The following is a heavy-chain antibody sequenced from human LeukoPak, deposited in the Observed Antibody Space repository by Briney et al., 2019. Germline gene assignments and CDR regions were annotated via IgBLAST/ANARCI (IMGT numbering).Heavy chain of an antibody. CDR2: VYPGDSDT. J-gene: IGHJ4*02. D-gene: IGHD3-10*01. V-gene: IGHV5-51*01. CDR1: GYSFTNYC. Sequence: GESLKISCNGSGYSFTNYCIGWVRQMPGKGLEWMGIVYPGDSDTRYSPSFQGQVTISADKSISTAYLQWSSRKASDSAMYYCARRYGSGSYYHLDYWGQGTLVTVSS. CDR3: ARRYGSGSYYHLDY.